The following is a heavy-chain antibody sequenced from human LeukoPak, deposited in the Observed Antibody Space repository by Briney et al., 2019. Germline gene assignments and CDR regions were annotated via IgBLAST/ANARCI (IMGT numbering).Heavy chain of an antibody. CDR2: IYSGGNT. CDR1: GFTVSNNY. D-gene: IGHD5-18*01. CDR3: ARRGDGYGPPFDY. Sequence: GGSLRLSCAVSGFTVSNNYMSWVRQAPGKGLEWVSIIYSGGNTYYSSSVRGRFTISTEHSKKPPYLQMNSVRVEDTAVYHCARRGDGYGPPFDYWGQGTLVTVSS. J-gene: IGHJ4*02. V-gene: IGHV3-53*01.